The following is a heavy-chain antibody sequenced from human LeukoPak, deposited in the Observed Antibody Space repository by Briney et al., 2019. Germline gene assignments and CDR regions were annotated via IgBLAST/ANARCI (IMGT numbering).Heavy chain of an antibody. V-gene: IGHV1-24*01. D-gene: IGHD3-10*01. CDR2: FDPEDGET. Sequence: ASVKVSCKASGYTFTSYGISWVRQAPGKGLEWMGGFDPEDGETIYAQKFQGRVTMTEDTSTDTAYMELSSLRSEDTAVYYCATNYYGSGTLDYWGQGTLVTVSS. CDR1: GYTFTSYG. J-gene: IGHJ4*02. CDR3: ATNYYGSGTLDY.